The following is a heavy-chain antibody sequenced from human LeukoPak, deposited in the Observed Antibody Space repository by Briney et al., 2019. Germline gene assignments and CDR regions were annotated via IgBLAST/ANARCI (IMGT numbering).Heavy chain of an antibody. D-gene: IGHD3-22*01. CDR3: ARGHYYDSSHLDY. V-gene: IGHV4-31*03. CDR2: IYYSGST. J-gene: IGHJ4*02. CDR1: GGSISSGDYY. Sequence: PSQTLSLTCTVSGGSISSGDYYWSWIRQHPGKGLEWIGYIYYSGSTYYNPSLKSRVTISVDTPKNQFSLKLSSVTAADTAVYYCARGHYYDSSHLDYWGQGTLVTVSS.